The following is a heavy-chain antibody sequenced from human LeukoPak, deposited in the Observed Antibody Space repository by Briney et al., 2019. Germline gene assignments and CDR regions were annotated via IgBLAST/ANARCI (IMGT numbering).Heavy chain of an antibody. Sequence: GGSLRLSCAASGFTFSSYGMHWVRQAPGKGLEWVAVISYDGSNKYYADSVKGRFTISRDNSKNTLYLQMNSLRAEDTAVYYCATPLWFGELTAGDYWGQGTLVTVSS. V-gene: IGHV3-30*03. D-gene: IGHD3-10*01. J-gene: IGHJ4*02. CDR2: ISYDGSNK. CDR3: ATPLWFGELTAGDY. CDR1: GFTFSSYG.